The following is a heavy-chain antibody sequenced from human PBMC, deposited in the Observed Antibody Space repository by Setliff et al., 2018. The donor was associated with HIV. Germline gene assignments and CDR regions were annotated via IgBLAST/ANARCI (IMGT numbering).Heavy chain of an antibody. D-gene: IGHD1-7*01. CDR3: ARENYVGNHPALDS. Sequence: ASVKVSCKASGYSFTTSGVSWVRQAPGQGLEWMGWINIRSGNTNYAQKFQGRVTVTRDTSISTAYLELSSLRSDDTALYFCARENYVGNHPALDSWGQGTLVTVSS. J-gene: IGHJ4*02. CDR2: INIRSGNT. V-gene: IGHV1-2*02. CDR1: GYSFTTSG.